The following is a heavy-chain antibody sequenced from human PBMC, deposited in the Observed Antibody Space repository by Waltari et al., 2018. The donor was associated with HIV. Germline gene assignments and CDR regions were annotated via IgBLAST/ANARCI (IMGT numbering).Heavy chain of an antibody. J-gene: IGHJ6*02. CDR1: EFTVHKNP. Sequence: QLVDSGGTLVQTGNSLRLSCVVSEFTVHKNPWTWARQAPGKGPEWGWTIDKDGKVFYGDSVRGRFTLSRDNSKKSLNLQMTGLRVDETATYYCARFATHFYDGFGWGGFEAYGMDVWSQGTTVTVS. CDR3: ARFATHFYDGFGWGGFEAYGMDV. V-gene: IGHV3-53*01. D-gene: IGHD3-16*01. CDR2: IDKDGKV.